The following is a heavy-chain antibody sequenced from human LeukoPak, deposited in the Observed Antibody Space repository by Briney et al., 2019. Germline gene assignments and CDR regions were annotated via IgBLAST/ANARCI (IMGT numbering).Heavy chain of an antibody. CDR2: IWYDGSNK. CDR1: GFTFTSYG. V-gene: IGHV3-33*01. CDR3: AREFGGGYGGFDY. D-gene: IGHD3-16*01. Sequence: GRSLRLSCAASGFTFTSYGMHWVRQAPGKGLEWVAVIWYDGSNKYYADSVKGRFTISRDNSKNTLYLQMISQRAEDTAVYYCAREFGGGYGGFDYWGQGTRVTVSS. J-gene: IGHJ4*02.